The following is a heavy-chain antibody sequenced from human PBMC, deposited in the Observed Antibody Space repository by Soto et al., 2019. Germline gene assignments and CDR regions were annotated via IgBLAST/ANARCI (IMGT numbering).Heavy chain of an antibody. CDR3: ARGFITIFGVASSIDY. CDR1: GCPFSSYA. Sequence: QVQLVQSGAEVKKPGSSVRVSCKASGCPFSSYAISWVRQAPGQGLEWMGGIIHIFGKANYAQKFQGRVTITADESTSTAYMDLSSLRYDDTAVYYCARGFITIFGVASSIDYWGQGTLGTVSS. D-gene: IGHD3-3*01. V-gene: IGHV1-69*01. J-gene: IGHJ4*02. CDR2: IIHIFGKA.